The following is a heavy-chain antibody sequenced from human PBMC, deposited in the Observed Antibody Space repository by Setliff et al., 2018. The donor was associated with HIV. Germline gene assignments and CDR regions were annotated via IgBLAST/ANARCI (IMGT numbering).Heavy chain of an antibody. CDR2: IFDSGTT. D-gene: IGHD3-10*01. V-gene: IGHV4-59*08. CDR1: GGSITRYY. J-gene: IGHJ4*02. CDR3: ARQGGYNSPLMV. Sequence: PSETLSLTCTVSGGSITRYYWNWIRQSPGKGLEWIGYIFDSGTTKYNPSVTSRVTISVDASKNQFFLQLISVTAADTAVYYCARQGGYNSPLMVWGQGKLVTVSS.